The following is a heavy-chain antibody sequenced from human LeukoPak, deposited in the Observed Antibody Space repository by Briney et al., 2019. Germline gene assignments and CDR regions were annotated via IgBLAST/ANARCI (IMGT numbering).Heavy chain of an antibody. CDR3: ARDRQFRLHDP. CDR2: ISTSGSIV. Sequence: PRGSLRLSCTVSGFTFSDYYMTWIRQAPGKGLEWLAYISTSGSIVSYADSVKGRFTISRDNAKSSVYLQIDSLRAEDTAMYYCARDRQFRLHDPWGQGILVTVSS. V-gene: IGHV3-11*01. CDR1: GFTFSDYY. J-gene: IGHJ5*02. D-gene: IGHD3-16*01.